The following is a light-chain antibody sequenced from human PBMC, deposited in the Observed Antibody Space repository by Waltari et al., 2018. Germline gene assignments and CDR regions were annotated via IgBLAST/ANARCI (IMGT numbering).Light chain of an antibody. V-gene: IGLV2-14*01. CDR3: SSYTRRSYWV. Sequence: QSALTQPASVSGSPGQSITISCTGTSSDVGFYDFVSWFQQHPGKAPKVMIYKVNNRPTGVSNRFSGSKSANTASLTLSGLQAEDEADYYCSSYTRRSYWVFGGGTQLTVL. CDR2: KVN. CDR1: SSDVGFYDF. J-gene: IGLJ3*02.